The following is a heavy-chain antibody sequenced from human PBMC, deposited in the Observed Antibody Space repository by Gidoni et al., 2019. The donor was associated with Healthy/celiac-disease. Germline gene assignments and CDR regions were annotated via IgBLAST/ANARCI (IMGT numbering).Heavy chain of an antibody. D-gene: IGHD6-13*01. J-gene: IGHJ4*02. CDR3: ARRRGAAGFDY. V-gene: IGHV4-34*01. Sequence: QVQLQPWSAGRLKPPETLSLSCAVYGGSFSGYYWNWIRKPPGKVLDWNGKISHSGSTNYNPSLKSRVTISVNTSKNQFTLKLSSVTAADTAVYYCARRRGAAGFDYWGQGTLVTVSS. CDR2: ISHSGST. CDR1: GGSFSGYY.